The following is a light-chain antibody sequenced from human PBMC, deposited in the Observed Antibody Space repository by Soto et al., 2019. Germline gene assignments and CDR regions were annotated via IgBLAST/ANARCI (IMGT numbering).Light chain of an antibody. CDR2: DVS. J-gene: IGKJ4*01. CDR3: QQYINWPPLT. V-gene: IGKV3-15*01. CDR1: QSVRSN. Sequence: EIVLTQSPATLSVSPGERATLSCRASQSVRSNLAWYQQKPGQAPRLLIFDVSTRATNIPARFSGSGSGTEFTLTISSLQSEDFAVYYCQQYINWPPLTLGGGTKVDIK.